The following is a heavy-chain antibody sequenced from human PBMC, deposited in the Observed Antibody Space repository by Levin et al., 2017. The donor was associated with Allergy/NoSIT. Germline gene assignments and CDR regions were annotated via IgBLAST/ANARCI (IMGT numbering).Heavy chain of an antibody. CDR3: ARRYYGLGTYYMDV. J-gene: IGHJ6*03. CDR1: GFTVSSNY. V-gene: IGHV3-66*01. D-gene: IGHD3-10*01. Sequence: LSLTCAASGFTVSSNYMSWVRQAPGKGLEWVSLMYRGGTTYYADSVKGRFTISRDNSNNTLYLQMYSLRAEDTAVYYCARRYYGLGTYYMDVWGKGTTVTVAS. CDR2: MYRGGTT.